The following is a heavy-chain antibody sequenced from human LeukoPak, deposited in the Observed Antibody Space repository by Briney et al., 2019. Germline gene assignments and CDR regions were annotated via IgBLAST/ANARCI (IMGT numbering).Heavy chain of an antibody. CDR3: ARQQYSSGDCENDY. D-gene: IGHD6-19*01. V-gene: IGHV5-51*01. Sequence: GESLKISCKGSGYSFTSYWIGWVRQMPGKGLEWLGIIYPYDSETRYSPSFQGQVTISADKSISTAYLQWSSLKASDTGIYFCARQQYSSGDCENDYWGQGTLVTVSS. CDR1: GYSFTSYW. J-gene: IGHJ4*02. CDR2: IYPYDSET.